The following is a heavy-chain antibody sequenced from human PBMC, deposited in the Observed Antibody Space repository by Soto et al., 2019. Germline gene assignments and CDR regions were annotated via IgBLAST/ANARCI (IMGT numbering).Heavy chain of an antibody. J-gene: IGHJ5*01. D-gene: IGHD2-21*01. CDR2: IRGTAT. V-gene: IGHV3-23*01. Sequence: EVQLLESGGTLVQPGESLRLSCEVSGFSFSSFAMNWVRQAPGEGLEWVSSIRGTATSYADSVKGRFTISIDNSKNTAYKQMNSLRGEDTNAYDSAKCSGVITQAEGWCNLVDSWGQGTLVIVAS. CDR1: GFSFSSFA. CDR3: AKCSGVITQAEGWCNLVDS.